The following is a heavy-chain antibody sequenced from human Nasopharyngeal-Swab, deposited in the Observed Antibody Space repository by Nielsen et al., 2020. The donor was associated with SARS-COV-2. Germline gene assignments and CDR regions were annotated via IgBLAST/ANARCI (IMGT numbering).Heavy chain of an antibody. D-gene: IGHD2-2*01. J-gene: IGHJ4*02. CDR3: ARIYCSTTSCSNFDY. Sequence: SETLSLTCSVSGASISSVGYYWSWIRQHPGKGLEWIGSSHYSGSTYYNPSLKSRVTISVDTSKNQFSLELSSVTAADTAVYYCARIYCSTTSCSNFDYWGQGTLATVSS. V-gene: IGHV4-31*03. CDR2: SHYSGST. CDR1: GASISSVGYY.